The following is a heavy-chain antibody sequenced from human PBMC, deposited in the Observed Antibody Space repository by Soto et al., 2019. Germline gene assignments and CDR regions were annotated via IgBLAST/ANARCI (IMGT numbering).Heavy chain of an antibody. CDR2: IYPGDSDT. Sequence: EVQLVQSGAEVKKAGESLKISCRGSGYTFSNYWIAWVRQMPGKGLEWMGIIYPGDSDTRYSPSFQGQVTMSADKYINTAYLEWSSLKASGTGIYYCARQGAKYYYDRSAYYESWGQGTPVTVSS. V-gene: IGHV5-51*01. D-gene: IGHD3-22*01. CDR3: ARQGAKYYYDRSAYYES. J-gene: IGHJ4*02. CDR1: GYTFSNYW.